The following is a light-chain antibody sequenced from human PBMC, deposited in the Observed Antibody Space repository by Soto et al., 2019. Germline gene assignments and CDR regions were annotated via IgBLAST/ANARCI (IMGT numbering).Light chain of an antibody. CDR3: QSYLNGNVV. V-gene: IGLV6-57*04. J-gene: IGLJ2*01. Sequence: NFMLTQPHSVSESPGKTVTISCTRSSGSIASNYVQWYQQRPGSAPTPVIYEDNERPSGVPDRFSGSIDSSTNSASLTISGLKTDDEADYYCQSYLNGNVVFGGGTK. CDR1: SGSIASNY. CDR2: EDN.